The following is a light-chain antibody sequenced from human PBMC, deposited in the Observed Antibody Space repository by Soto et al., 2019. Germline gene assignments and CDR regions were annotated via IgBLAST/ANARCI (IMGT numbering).Light chain of an antibody. CDR1: QNVLYSSNNKNY. Sequence: DIVMTQSPDSLAVSLGERATINCKSSQNVLYSSNNKNYLAWYQQKPGQPPKLLIYWASTRESGVPDRFSGSGSGPDFTLTISSLQAEDVAVYYCQQYYSTPYTFGQGTKLEIK. CDR3: QQYYSTPYT. V-gene: IGKV4-1*01. CDR2: WAS. J-gene: IGKJ2*01.